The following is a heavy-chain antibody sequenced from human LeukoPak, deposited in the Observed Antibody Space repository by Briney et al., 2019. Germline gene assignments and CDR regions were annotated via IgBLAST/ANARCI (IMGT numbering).Heavy chain of an antibody. Sequence: SETLSLTCTVSGGSISSSSYYWGWIRQPPGKGLEWIGSIYYSGSTYYNPSLKSRVTISVDTSKNQFSLKLSSVTAADTAVYYCARVEGLGELSFSLGRWGQGTLVTVSS. J-gene: IGHJ4*02. CDR2: IYYSGST. CDR1: GGSISSSSYY. CDR3: ARVEGLGELSFSLGR. V-gene: IGHV4-39*07. D-gene: IGHD3-16*02.